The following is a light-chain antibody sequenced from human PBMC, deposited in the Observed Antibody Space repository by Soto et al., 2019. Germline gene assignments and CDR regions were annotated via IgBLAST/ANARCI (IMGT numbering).Light chain of an antibody. J-gene: IGLJ2*01. Sequence: QSALTQPASVSGSPGQSITISCTGTTSDVGAYTYVSWYQQHPGKAPKLMIYDVSHRPSGVSNRFSGSKSGNTASPTISGLQAEDEADYYCSSYTTSTTVLFGGGTKLTVL. CDR1: TSDVGAYTY. V-gene: IGLV2-14*03. CDR2: DVS. CDR3: SSYTTSTTVL.